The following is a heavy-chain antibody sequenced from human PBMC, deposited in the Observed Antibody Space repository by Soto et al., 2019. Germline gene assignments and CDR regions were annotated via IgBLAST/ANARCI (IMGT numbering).Heavy chain of an antibody. J-gene: IGHJ6*02. CDR1: GYSFTSYW. V-gene: IGHV5-10-1*01. Sequence: GESLKISCKGSGYSFTSYWISWVRQMPGNGLEWMGRIDPSDSYTNYSPSFQGHVTISADKSISTAYLQWSSLKASDTAMYYCALNYGDYGRYYYYYYGMDVWGQGTTVTVSS. CDR3: ALNYGDYGRYYYYYYGMDV. CDR2: IDPSDSYT. D-gene: IGHD4-17*01.